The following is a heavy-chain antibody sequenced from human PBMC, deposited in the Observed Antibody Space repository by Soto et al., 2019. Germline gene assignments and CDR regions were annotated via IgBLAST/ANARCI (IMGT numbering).Heavy chain of an antibody. D-gene: IGHD3-3*02. J-gene: IGHJ6*02. Sequence: QVQVEQSGAEVKKPGSSVKVSCKASGGTFSNSAISWVRQAPGQGLEWMGGIMPIFRTPDYAQKFQGRVTVTADESTSTAYMELSGLRSDDTAVYYCARDKDRQQLGGNYYYILDVWGQGTTVTVSS. V-gene: IGHV1-69*12. CDR1: GGTFSNSA. CDR3: ARDKDRQQLGGNYYYILDV. CDR2: IMPIFRTP.